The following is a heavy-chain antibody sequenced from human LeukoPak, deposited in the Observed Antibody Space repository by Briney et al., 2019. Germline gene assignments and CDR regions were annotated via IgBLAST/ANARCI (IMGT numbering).Heavy chain of an antibody. J-gene: IGHJ4*02. CDR3: AREPGRGYGYDY. CDR2: INPNSGGT. V-gene: IGHV1-2*06. D-gene: IGHD5-18*01. CDR1: GYTFTGYY. Sequence: ASVKVSCKASGYTFTGYYMHWVRQAPGQGLGWMGRINPNSGGTNYAQKFQGRVTMTRDTSISTAYMELSRLRSDDTAVYYCAREPGRGYGYDYWGQGTLVTVSS.